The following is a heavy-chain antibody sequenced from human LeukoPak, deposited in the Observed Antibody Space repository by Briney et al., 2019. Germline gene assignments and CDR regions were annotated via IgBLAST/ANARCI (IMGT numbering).Heavy chain of an antibody. CDR1: GFTFSGYS. V-gene: IGHV3-7*01. D-gene: IGHD3-22*01. Sequence: GGSLRLSCAASGFTFSGYSMNWVRQAPGKGLEWVANIKQDGSEKYYVDSVKGRFTISRDNAKNSLYLQMNSLRAEDTAVYYCARVRYDGSGYYSIYDYWGQGTLVTVSS. CDR3: ARVRYDGSGYYSIYDY. CDR2: IKQDGSEK. J-gene: IGHJ4*02.